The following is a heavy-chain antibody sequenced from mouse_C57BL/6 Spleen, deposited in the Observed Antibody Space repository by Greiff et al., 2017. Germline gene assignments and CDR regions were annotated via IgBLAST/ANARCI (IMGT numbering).Heavy chain of an antibody. V-gene: IGHV5-9-1*02. CDR2: ISSGGDYI. D-gene: IGHD1-2*01. J-gene: IGHJ1*03. CDR3: TRDRLGYWYFDV. Sequence: EVKLMESGEGLVKPGGSLKLSCAASGFTFSSYAMSWVRQTPEKRLEWVAYISSGGDYIYYADTVKGRFTISRDNARNTLYLQMSSLKSEDTAMYYCTRDRLGYWYFDVWGTGTTVTVSS. CDR1: GFTFSSYA.